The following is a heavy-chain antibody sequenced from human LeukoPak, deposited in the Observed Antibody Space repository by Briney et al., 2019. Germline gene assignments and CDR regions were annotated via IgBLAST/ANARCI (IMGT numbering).Heavy chain of an antibody. V-gene: IGHV3-74*01. Sequence: PGGSLRLSCAASGFAFSSYWMHWVRQAPGKGLVWVSRINSDGSSTSYADSVKGRFTISRDNAKNTLYLQMNSLRAEDTAVYYCAREVLMGSSWNFDYWGQGTLVTVSS. J-gene: IGHJ4*02. CDR3: AREVLMGSSWNFDY. D-gene: IGHD6-13*01. CDR1: GFAFSSYW. CDR2: INSDGSST.